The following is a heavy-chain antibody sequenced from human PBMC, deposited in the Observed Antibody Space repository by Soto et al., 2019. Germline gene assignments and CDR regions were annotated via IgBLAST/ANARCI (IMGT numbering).Heavy chain of an antibody. D-gene: IGHD2-2*01. V-gene: IGHV1-46*01. Sequence: ASVKVSCKASGYTFTSYYMHWVRQAPGQGLEWMGIINPSGGSTSYAQKFQGRVTMTRDTSTSTVYMELSSLRSEDTAVYYCARARGTSCYGSSPHPFDPWGHGTRFTDPS. CDR1: GYTFTSYY. CDR3: ARARGTSCYGSSPHPFDP. J-gene: IGHJ5*02. CDR2: INPSGGST.